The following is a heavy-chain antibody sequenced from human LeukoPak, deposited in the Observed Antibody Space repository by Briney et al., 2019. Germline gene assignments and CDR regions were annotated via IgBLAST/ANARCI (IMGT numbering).Heavy chain of an antibody. D-gene: IGHD3-10*01. Sequence: PGGSLRLSCAASGFTFSSYAMSWVRQAPGKGLEWVSAISGSGGSTYYADSVKGRFTISRDNSKNTLYLQMNSLRAEDTAVYYCAKLTRYGSGSYCDYWGQGTLVTVSS. CDR1: GFTFSSYA. CDR3: AKLTRYGSGSYCDY. CDR2: ISGSGGST. J-gene: IGHJ4*02. V-gene: IGHV3-23*01.